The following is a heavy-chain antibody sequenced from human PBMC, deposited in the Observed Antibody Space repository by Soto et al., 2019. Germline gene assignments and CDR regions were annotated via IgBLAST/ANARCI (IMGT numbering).Heavy chain of an antibody. Sequence: SGPTLVNPTQTLTLTCTFSGFSLTTVGMGVGWIRQPPGKALDWLGIIYWDDDKRYSPSLNGRVTFIKDTSKNQVVLTMTNMDPVDTATYYCAHRNSRMFAFDIWGQGTLVTVSS. CDR3: AHRNSRMFAFDI. D-gene: IGHD3-10*02. V-gene: IGHV2-5*02. J-gene: IGHJ3*02. CDR1: GFSLTTVGMG. CDR2: IYWDDDK.